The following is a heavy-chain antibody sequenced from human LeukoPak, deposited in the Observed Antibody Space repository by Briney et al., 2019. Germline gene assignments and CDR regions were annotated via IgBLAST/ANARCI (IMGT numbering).Heavy chain of an antibody. J-gene: IGHJ5*02. CDR1: GYSISSGYY. CDR3: AIVVAARQGTIDP. V-gene: IGHV3-23*01. D-gene: IGHD6-6*01. Sequence: ETLSLTCAVSGYSISSGYYWGWVRQAPGKGLEWVSAISGSGGSTYYADSVKGRFTISRDNSKSTLYVQMNSLRAEDTAVYYCAIVVAARQGTIDPWGQGTLVTISS. CDR2: ISGSGGST.